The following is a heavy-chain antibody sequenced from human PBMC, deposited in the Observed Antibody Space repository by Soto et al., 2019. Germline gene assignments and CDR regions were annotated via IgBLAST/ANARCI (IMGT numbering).Heavy chain of an antibody. D-gene: IGHD2-8*01. V-gene: IGHV3-23*01. CDR3: VKDFRCAD. Sequence: GGSLTLSCVASGFTFMRTAMSWVRQAPGKGLEWVSAISGDGADTYYADSVRGRFTIARDNSKNTLSLQMNSLRDEDTALYYCVKDFRCADWGQGTRVTVSS. CDR1: GFTFMRTA. CDR2: ISGDGADT. J-gene: IGHJ4*02.